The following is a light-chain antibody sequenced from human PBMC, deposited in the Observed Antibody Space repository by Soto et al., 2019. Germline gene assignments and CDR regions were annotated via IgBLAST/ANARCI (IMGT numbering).Light chain of an antibody. V-gene: IGKV1-27*01. CDR3: QKYNSALT. Sequence: DIQMTQSPSSLSASVGDRVTITCRASQDISNYLAWYQQKPGKVPKLLIYAASTLQSGVPSRFSGSGSGTDFTLTISSLQPEDVATYYCQKYNSALTFGGGTKVDIK. CDR2: AAS. CDR1: QDISNY. J-gene: IGKJ4*01.